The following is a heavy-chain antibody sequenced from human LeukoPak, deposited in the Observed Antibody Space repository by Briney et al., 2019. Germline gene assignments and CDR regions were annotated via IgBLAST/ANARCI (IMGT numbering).Heavy chain of an antibody. CDR1: GGSISSSSYY. J-gene: IGHJ5*02. CDR3: ARIIISGSNWFDP. D-gene: IGHD1-26*01. CDR2: IYYSGST. V-gene: IGHV4-39*07. Sequence: SETLSLTCTVSGGSISSSSYYWGWIRQPPGKGLEWIGSIYYSGSTYYSPSLKSRVTISVDTSKNQFSLKLSSVTAADTAVYYCARIIISGSNWFDPWGQGTLVTVSS.